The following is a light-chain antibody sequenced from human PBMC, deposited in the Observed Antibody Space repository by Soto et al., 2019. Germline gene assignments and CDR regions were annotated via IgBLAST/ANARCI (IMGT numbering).Light chain of an antibody. CDR2: DAS. V-gene: IGKV3-15*01. CDR1: QSINTN. J-gene: IGKJ1*01. CDR3: QQYNSWPEA. Sequence: ETVMTQSPATLSVSPGERATFSCRASQSINTNLAWFQLKPGQAPRLFIYDASTRATGIPARFSGSGSGTEFTLTISSLQSEDFAVYYCQQYNSWPEAFGQGTKVDIK.